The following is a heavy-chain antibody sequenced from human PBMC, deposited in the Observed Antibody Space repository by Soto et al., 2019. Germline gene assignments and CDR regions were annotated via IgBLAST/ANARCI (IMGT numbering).Heavy chain of an antibody. CDR3: ASEGATVHNWFDP. CDR2: IYYSGST. CDR1: GGSISSGGYY. Sequence: SETLSLTCTVSGGSISSGGYYWSWIRQHPGKGLEWIGYIYYSGSTYYNPSLKSRVTISVDTSKNQFSLKLSSVTAADTAVYYCASEGATVHNWFDPWGQGTLVTVSS. D-gene: IGHD4-17*01. J-gene: IGHJ5*02. V-gene: IGHV4-31*03.